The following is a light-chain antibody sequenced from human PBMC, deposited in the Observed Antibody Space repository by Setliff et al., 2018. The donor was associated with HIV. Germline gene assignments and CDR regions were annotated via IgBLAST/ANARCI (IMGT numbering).Light chain of an antibody. CDR2: DVN. Sequence: QSALAQPRSVSGSPGQSVTISCTGTSSDVGAYNYVSWHQHYPGKAPKLIIYDVNERPSGVPDRFSGSKSGNTASLTISGLQAEDEADYYCCSYPDSYTSLYVFGTGTKVTVL. CDR3: CSYPDSYTSLYV. V-gene: IGLV2-11*01. J-gene: IGLJ1*01. CDR1: SSDVGAYNY.